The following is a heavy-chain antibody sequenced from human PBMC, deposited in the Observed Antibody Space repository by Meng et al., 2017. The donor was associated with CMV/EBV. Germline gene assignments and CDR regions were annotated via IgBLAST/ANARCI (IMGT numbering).Heavy chain of an antibody. J-gene: IGHJ6*02. Sequence: ASVKVSCKASGYTFTSYGISWVRQAPGQGLEWMGWISAYNVNTNYAQKLQGRVTMTTDTSTSTAYMELRSLRSDDTAVYYCARSVPAAMEYSSSPGNYYGMDVWGQGTTVTVSS. CDR3: ARSVPAAMEYSSSPGNYYGMDV. CDR2: ISAYNVNT. D-gene: IGHD2-2*01. CDR1: GYTFTSYG. V-gene: IGHV1-18*01.